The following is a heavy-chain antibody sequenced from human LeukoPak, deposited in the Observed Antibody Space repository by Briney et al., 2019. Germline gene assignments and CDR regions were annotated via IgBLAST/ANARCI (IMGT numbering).Heavy chain of an antibody. CDR1: GYIFTDYY. D-gene: IGHD1-26*01. V-gene: IGHV1-2*02. J-gene: IGHJ4*02. CDR2: INPYSGDT. Sequence: ASVKVSCKASGYIFTDYYIHWVRQAPGQGLEWMGWINPYSGDTNYAQKFQGRVTMTRDTSISTAYMELSSLKSDDTAVYYCARVAMSGIGSDDFWGQGTLVTASS. CDR3: ARVAMSGIGSDDF.